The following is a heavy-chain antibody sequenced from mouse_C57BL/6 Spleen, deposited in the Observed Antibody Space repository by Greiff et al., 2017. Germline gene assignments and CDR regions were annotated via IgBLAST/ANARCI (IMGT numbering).Heavy chain of an antibody. CDR3: ARERADGYSPHYFDY. CDR2: INPNNGGT. Sequence: VQLQQSGPELVKPGASVKMSCKASGYTFTDYNMHWVKQSHGKSLEWIGYINPNNGGTSYNQKFKGKATLTVNKSSSTAYMELRSLTSEDSAVYYCARERADGYSPHYFDYWGQGTTLTVSS. CDR1: GYTFTDYN. D-gene: IGHD2-3*01. J-gene: IGHJ2*01. V-gene: IGHV1-22*01.